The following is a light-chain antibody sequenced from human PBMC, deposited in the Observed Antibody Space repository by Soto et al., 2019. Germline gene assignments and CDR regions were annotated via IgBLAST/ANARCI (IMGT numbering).Light chain of an antibody. J-gene: IGKJ4*01. CDR3: QQVESYPST. CDR2: AAS. Sequence: IQLTQTPSSLSASVGDRVTITCRASQGISSFLAWSQQKPGKAPKLLIYAASSLQSGVPSRFSGSGFGTDFTLTITSLQPEDFATYYCQQVESYPSTFGGGTKVEMK. CDR1: QGISSF. V-gene: IGKV1-9*01.